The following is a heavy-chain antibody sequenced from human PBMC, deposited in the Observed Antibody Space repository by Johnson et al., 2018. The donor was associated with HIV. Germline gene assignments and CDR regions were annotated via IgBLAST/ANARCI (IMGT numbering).Heavy chain of an antibody. Sequence: VQLVESGGGLVQPGGSLRLSCAASGFTFSSYWMHWVRQAPGKGLVWVSRINSDGSSTSYADSVKGRFTISRDNAKNTLYLQMNSLRAEDTAVYYCARGKKQWLDGDAFDIWGQGTMVTVSS. J-gene: IGHJ3*02. CDR1: GFTFSSYW. CDR3: ARGKKQWLDGDAFDI. CDR2: INSDGSST. V-gene: IGHV3-74*02. D-gene: IGHD6-19*01.